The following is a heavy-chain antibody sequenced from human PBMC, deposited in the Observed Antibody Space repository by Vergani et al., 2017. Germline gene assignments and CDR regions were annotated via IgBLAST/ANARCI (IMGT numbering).Heavy chain of an antibody. V-gene: IGHV1-69*08. D-gene: IGHD5-18*01. CDR3: AKETTRGRAWIQLWQIDY. CDR1: GGTFSSYT. Sequence: QVQLVQSGAEVKKPGSSVKVSCKASGGTFSSYTISWVRQAPGQGLEWMGRIIPILGIANYAQKFQGRVTITADKSTSTAYMELSSLRAEDTAVYYCAKETTRGRAWIQLWQIDYWGQGTLVTVSS. J-gene: IGHJ4*02. CDR2: IIPILGIA.